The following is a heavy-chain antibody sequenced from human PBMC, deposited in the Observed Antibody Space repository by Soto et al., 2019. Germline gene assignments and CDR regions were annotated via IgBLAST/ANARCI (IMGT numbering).Heavy chain of an antibody. CDR3: ARDGGVVLPAFDY. CDR2: ISYSGST. J-gene: IGHJ4*01. D-gene: IGHD3-16*01. CDR1: GGPISSGGSS. Sequence: QVQLQESGPGLVKPSQTLSLTCTVSGGPISSGGSSWSWIRQPPGKGLEWIGDISYSGSTHYNPSLKSRVSISVDTSKNQFTLKLTSVTAADTAVYYCARDGGVVLPAFDYWGEGTLVTVSS. V-gene: IGHV4-30-4*01.